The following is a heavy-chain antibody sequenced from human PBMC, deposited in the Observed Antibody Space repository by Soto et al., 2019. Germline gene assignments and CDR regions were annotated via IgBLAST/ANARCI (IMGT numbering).Heavy chain of an antibody. CDR1: GGSISSGGYY. D-gene: IGHD6-6*01. J-gene: IGHJ4*02. V-gene: IGHV4-31*03. CDR3: ASMSIAARYNDY. CDR2: IYYSGST. Sequence: PSETLSLTCTVSGGSISSGGYYWSWIRQHPGKGLEWIGYIYYSGSTYYNPSLKSRVTISVDTSKNQFSLKLSSVTAADTAVYYCASMSIAARYNDYWGQGTLVTVSS.